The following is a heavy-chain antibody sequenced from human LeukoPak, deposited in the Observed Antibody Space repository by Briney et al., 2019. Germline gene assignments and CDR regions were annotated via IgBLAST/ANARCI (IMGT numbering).Heavy chain of an antibody. CDR1: GGSFSGYY. Sequence: SETLSLTCAVYGGSFSGYYWSWVRLPPEQGLEWIGEINHSGTSNYNPSLKSRVTISVDTSKNQFSLKLTSVTAADTAVYYCARSQKSVYWYFELWGRGTLVTVSS. CDR3: ARSQKSVYWYFEL. V-gene: IGHV4-34*01. CDR2: INHSGTS. J-gene: IGHJ2*01.